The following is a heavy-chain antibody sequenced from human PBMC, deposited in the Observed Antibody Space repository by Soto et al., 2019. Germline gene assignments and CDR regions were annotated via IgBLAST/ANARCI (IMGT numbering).Heavy chain of an antibody. D-gene: IGHD3-22*01. CDR3: AKDYYDSSGYRSPFGY. V-gene: IGHV3-30*18. CDR1: GFTFSSYG. J-gene: IGHJ4*02. CDR2: ISYDGSNK. Sequence: PGWSLRLSCAASGFTFSSYGMHWVRQAPGKGLEWVAVISYDGSNKYYADSVKGRFTISRDNSKNTLYLQMNSLRAEDTAVYYCAKDYYDSSGYRSPFGYWGQGTLVTVS.